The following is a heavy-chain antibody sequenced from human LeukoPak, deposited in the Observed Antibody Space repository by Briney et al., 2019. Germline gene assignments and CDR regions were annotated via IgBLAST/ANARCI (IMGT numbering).Heavy chain of an antibody. Sequence: PGGSLRLSCAGSGFTFSSYAMSWVRQAPGKGLEWVSAIGGSGGRTYYADSVKGRFTISRDNSKNTLYLQMNSLRVEDTAIYYCAKAPAGPEYSSTWKFGYNWFDPWGQGTLVTVSS. D-gene: IGHD6-13*01. J-gene: IGHJ5*02. CDR1: GFTFSSYA. CDR3: AKAPAGPEYSSTWKFGYNWFDP. CDR2: IGGSGGRT. V-gene: IGHV3-23*01.